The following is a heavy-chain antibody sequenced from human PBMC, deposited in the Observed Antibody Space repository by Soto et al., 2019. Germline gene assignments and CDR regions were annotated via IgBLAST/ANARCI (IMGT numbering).Heavy chain of an antibody. CDR3: TTQGFGGLHGLVDV. Sequence: PSETLSLTCTVSGGSISSSGDYWGWIRQPPGKGLEWIGSIYYSGSTYYSPSLKSRVTISVDTSKNQFSLKLTSVTAADTAVYYCTTQGFGGLHGLVDVWGQGTTVTVSS. J-gene: IGHJ6*02. CDR2: IYYSGST. D-gene: IGHD3-10*01. CDR1: GGSISSSGDY. V-gene: IGHV4-39*01.